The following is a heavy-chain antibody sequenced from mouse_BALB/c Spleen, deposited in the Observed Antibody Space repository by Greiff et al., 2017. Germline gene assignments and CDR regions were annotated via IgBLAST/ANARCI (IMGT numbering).Heavy chain of an antibody. CDR2: ISSGSSTI. V-gene: IGHV5-17*02. CDR3: ARSGLLSYFDY. J-gene: IGHJ2*01. D-gene: IGHD3-1*01. Sequence: EVQGVESGGGLVQPGGSRKLSCAASGFTFSSFGMHWVRQAPEKGLEWVAYISSGSSTIYYADTVKGRFTISRDNPKNTLFLQMTSLRSEDTAMYYCARSGLLSYFDYWGQGTTLTVSS. CDR1: GFTFSSFG.